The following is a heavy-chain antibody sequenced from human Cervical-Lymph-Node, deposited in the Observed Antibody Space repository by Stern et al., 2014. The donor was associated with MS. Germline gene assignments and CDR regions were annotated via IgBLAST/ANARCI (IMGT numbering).Heavy chain of an antibody. CDR1: GGTFSTFA. D-gene: IGHD2-21*01. Sequence: QVQLMQSGAEVKKPGSSVKVSCPTSGGTFSTFAIGWVRQAPGQGLEWMGGITALFDATNYAQKFQGRLTITADESTRTAYMELSSLRPDDTAMYYCARGDSEAPIYYFDYWGQGTLVTVSS. J-gene: IGHJ4*02. CDR3: ARGDSEAPIYYFDY. CDR2: ITALFDAT. V-gene: IGHV1-69*01.